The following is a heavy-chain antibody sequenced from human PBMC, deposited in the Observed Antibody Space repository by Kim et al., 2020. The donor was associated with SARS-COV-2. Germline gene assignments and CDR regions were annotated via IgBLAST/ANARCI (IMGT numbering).Heavy chain of an antibody. J-gene: IGHJ6*02. D-gene: IGHD3-10*01. CDR3: ASPVDYGSGIQDGMDV. CDR1: GYSISSGYY. Sequence: SETLSLTCTVSGYSISSGYYWGWIRQPPGKGLEWIGSIYHSGSTYYNPSLKSRVTISVDTSKNQFSLKLSSGTAADTAVYYCASPVDYGSGIQDGMDVWGQGTTVTVSS. CDR2: IYHSGST. V-gene: IGHV4-38-2*02.